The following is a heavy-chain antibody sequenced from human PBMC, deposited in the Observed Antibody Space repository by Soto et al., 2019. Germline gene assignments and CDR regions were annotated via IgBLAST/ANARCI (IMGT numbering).Heavy chain of an antibody. Sequence: PSETLSLTCTVSGGSISSYYWSWIRQPPGKGLEWVGYMFNGGSANYNPSLKSRVAISVDMSQNQFSLKLTSVTAADTAVYYCARHGAIYSNSWYDFDYWGQGTLVTVS. D-gene: IGHD5-18*01. V-gene: IGHV4-59*08. J-gene: IGHJ4*02. CDR1: GGSISSYY. CDR3: ARHGAIYSNSWYDFDY. CDR2: MFNGGSA.